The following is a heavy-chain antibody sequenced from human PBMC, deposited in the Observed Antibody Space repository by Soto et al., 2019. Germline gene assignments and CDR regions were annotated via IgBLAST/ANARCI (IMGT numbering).Heavy chain of an antibody. Sequence: QVQLVQSGAEVKKPGSSVKVSCKVSGGPFSSYTLSWVRQAPGQGPEWMGEIIPLFGTTNYVQGFQGRLTIAADVSTNTAYMELSSLRSEDTALYYCVGDSIAASGFDSWGQGTLVTVS. J-gene: IGHJ4*02. V-gene: IGHV1-69*12. CDR3: VGDSIAASGFDS. CDR2: IIPLFGTT. D-gene: IGHD6-13*01. CDR1: GGPFSSYT.